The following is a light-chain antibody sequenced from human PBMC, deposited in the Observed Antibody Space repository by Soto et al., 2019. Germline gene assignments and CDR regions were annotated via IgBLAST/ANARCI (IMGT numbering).Light chain of an antibody. Sequence: QSVLTQPASVSGSPGQSITISCTGSNSDIGAYDYVSWYQQHPGKPPTLLIYEVTFRPSGVPNRFSGSKSENTATLTISGLLPEDEADYYCGSYASATLIFGGGTKLTVL. CDR3: GSYASATLI. CDR2: EVT. CDR1: NSDIGAYDY. J-gene: IGLJ2*01. V-gene: IGLV2-14*01.